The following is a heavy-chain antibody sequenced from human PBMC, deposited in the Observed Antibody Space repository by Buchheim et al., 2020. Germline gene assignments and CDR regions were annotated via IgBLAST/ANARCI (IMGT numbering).Heavy chain of an antibody. V-gene: IGHV3-33*01. Sequence: VQLVESGGGVVQPGRSLRLSCAASGFTFSNYAMHWVRQAPGKGLEWVAVIWYDGSSIYYADSVKGRFSISRDNSKNTLYLQMNSLSAEDTAVYYCGRDPDYYVSSGYFDYWGQGTL. CDR2: IWYDGSSI. CDR1: GFTFSNYA. D-gene: IGHD3-22*01. J-gene: IGHJ4*02. CDR3: GRDPDYYVSSGYFDY.